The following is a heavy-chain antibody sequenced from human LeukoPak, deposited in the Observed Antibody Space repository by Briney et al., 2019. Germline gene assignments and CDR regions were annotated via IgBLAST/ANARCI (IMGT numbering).Heavy chain of an antibody. CDR2: ILYDGTMQ. V-gene: IGHV3-30*04. CDR1: GFTFSSYA. CDR3: ARDLGQYYDTSDNWFDP. J-gene: IGHJ5*02. D-gene: IGHD3-22*01. Sequence: PGGSLRLSCAASGFTFSSYALHWVRQAPGKGLEWVGVILYDGTMQYYADSVKGRFIISRDNSRNTLNLQMNSLRAEDTAVYYCARDLGQYYDTSDNWFDPWGQGTLVTVSS.